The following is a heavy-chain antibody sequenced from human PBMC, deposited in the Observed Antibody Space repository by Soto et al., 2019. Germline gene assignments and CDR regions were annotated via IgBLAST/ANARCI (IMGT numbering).Heavy chain of an antibody. V-gene: IGHV5-10-1*01. J-gene: IGHJ6*02. Sequence: GESLKISCKGSGYSFTSYWISWVRQMPGKGLEWMGRIDPSDSYTNYSPSFQGHVTISADKSISTAYLQWSSLKASDTAMYYCARRRIAAAGTSSYYYYYGMDVWGQGTKVTACS. CDR3: ARRRIAAAGTSSYYYYYGMDV. D-gene: IGHD6-13*01. CDR1: GYSFTSYW. CDR2: IDPSDSYT.